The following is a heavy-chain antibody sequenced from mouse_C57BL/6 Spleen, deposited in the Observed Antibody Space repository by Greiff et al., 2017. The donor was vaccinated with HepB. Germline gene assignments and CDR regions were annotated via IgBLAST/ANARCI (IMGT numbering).Heavy chain of an antibody. CDR2: INPNNGGT. CDR1: GYTFTDYN. Sequence: EVQLQQSGPELVKPGASVKMSCKASGYTFTDYNMHWVKQSHGKSLEWIGYINPNNGGTSYNQKFKGKATLTVNKSSSTAYMELRSLTSEDSAVYYCARDLYYDYDVSWYFDVWGTGTTVTVSS. CDR3: ARDLYYDYDVSWYFDV. J-gene: IGHJ1*03. D-gene: IGHD2-4*01. V-gene: IGHV1-22*01.